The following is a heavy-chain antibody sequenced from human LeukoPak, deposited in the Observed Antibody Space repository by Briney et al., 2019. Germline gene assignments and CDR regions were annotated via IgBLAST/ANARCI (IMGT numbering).Heavy chain of an antibody. CDR2: ISESGVIT. Sequence: GGSLRLSCAASGFTFSSYALSWVRQAPGKGLEWISIISESGVITYYADSVKGRFNISRDNSKNTLYLQMNSLRAENTAVYYCAKVGRDVAAAGPYYFDYWGQGTLVTVSS. CDR1: GFTFSSYA. J-gene: IGHJ4*02. D-gene: IGHD6-13*01. CDR3: AKVGRDVAAAGPYYFDY. V-gene: IGHV3-23*01.